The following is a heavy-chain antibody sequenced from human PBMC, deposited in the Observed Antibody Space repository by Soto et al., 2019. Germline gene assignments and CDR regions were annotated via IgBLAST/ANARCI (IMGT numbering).Heavy chain of an antibody. V-gene: IGHV1-18*01. CDR3: ARGDYIWGSYRYTGDY. CDR1: GYTFTSYG. Sequence: ASVKVSCKASGYTFTSYGISWVRQAPGQGLEWMGWISAYNGNTNYAQKLQGRVTMTTDTPTSTAYMELRSLRSDDTAVYYCARGDYIWGSYRYTGDYWGQGTLVTVSS. J-gene: IGHJ4*02. D-gene: IGHD3-16*02. CDR2: ISAYNGNT.